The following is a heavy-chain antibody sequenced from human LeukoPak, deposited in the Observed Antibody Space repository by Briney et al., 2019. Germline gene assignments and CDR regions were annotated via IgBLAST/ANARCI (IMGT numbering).Heavy chain of an antibody. CDR2: IYYSGST. Sequence: SETLSLTCTVSGCSISSYYWSWIRQPPGKGLEWIGYIYYSGSTNYNPSLKSRVTISVDTSKNQFSLKLSSVTAADTAVYYCAREDCSSTSCYCLNWGQGTLVTVSS. CDR3: AREDCSSTSCYCLN. J-gene: IGHJ4*02. V-gene: IGHV4-59*01. CDR1: GCSISSYY. D-gene: IGHD2-2*01.